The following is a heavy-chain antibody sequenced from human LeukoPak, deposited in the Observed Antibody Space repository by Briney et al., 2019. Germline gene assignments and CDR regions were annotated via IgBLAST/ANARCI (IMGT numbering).Heavy chain of an antibody. CDR2: IYPGDSDT. D-gene: IGHD6-19*01. J-gene: IGHJ6*03. V-gene: IGHV5-51*01. Sequence: GESLKISCKGPGYNFTNYWIGWVRQMPGKGLEWMGIIYPGDSDTKYSPSFQGQVTISADKSISTAYLQWSSLKASDTAMYFCARLRGIAVAGMYYYYYMDVWGKGTTVTV. CDR1: GYNFTNYW. CDR3: ARLRGIAVAGMYYYYYMDV.